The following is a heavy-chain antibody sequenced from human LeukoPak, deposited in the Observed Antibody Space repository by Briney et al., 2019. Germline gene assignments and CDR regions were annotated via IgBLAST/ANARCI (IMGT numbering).Heavy chain of an antibody. CDR1: GFIFRNYA. V-gene: IGHV3-23*01. D-gene: IGHD3-9*01. CDR3: AKWGDYDILTGYYVSDF. Sequence: GASLRLSCAASGFIFRNYAMSWVRQAAGKGLEWVSAITGSGDSTYYAASVKGRFTISRDNSKNTLYVEMNTLRAEDTAVYYCAKWGDYDILTGYYVSDFWGQGTLVTVSS. J-gene: IGHJ4*02. CDR2: ITGSGDST.